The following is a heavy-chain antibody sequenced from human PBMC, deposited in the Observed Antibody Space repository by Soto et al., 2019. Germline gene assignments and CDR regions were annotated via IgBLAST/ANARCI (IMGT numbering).Heavy chain of an antibody. CDR2: IIPIFGTA. CDR3: ARVTEYYGSGSYPEYFQH. J-gene: IGHJ1*01. D-gene: IGHD3-10*01. Sequence: GASVKVSCKASGGTFSSYAISWVRQAPGQGLEWMGGIIPIFGTANYAQKFQGRVTITADESTSTAYMERSSLRSEETAVYYCARVTEYYGSGSYPEYFQHWGQGTLVTVSS. V-gene: IGHV1-69*13. CDR1: GGTFSSYA.